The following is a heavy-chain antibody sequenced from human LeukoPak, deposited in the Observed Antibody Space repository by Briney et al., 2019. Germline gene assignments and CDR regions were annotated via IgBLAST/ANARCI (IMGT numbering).Heavy chain of an antibody. V-gene: IGHV3-11*05. CDR3: VKGSSGGRPYYSRY. J-gene: IGHJ4*02. CDR1: GFTFRDYY. CDR2: ISSSGSYT. Sequence: GGSLRLSCAASGFTFRDYYMSWTRQAPGKGLEWVSYISSSGSYTNYADSVKGRFTISRDNVKNLLYLQMNSLRVEDTAVYYCVKGSSGGRPYYSRYWGQGTLVTVSS. D-gene: IGHD3-16*01.